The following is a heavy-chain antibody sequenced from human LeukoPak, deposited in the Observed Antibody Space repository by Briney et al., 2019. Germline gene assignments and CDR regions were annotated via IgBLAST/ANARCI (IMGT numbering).Heavy chain of an antibody. CDR1: GGSISSGGYY. J-gene: IGHJ4*02. CDR2: IYYSGST. CDR3: ARASAVVTIGGEYYFDY. V-gene: IGHV4-31*03. Sequence: NPSQTLSLTCTVSGGSISSGGYYWSWIRQHPGKGLEWIGYIYYSGSTYYNPSLKSRVTISVDTSKNQFSLKLGSVTAADTAVYYCARASAVVTIGGEYYFDYWGQGTLVTVSS. D-gene: IGHD4-23*01.